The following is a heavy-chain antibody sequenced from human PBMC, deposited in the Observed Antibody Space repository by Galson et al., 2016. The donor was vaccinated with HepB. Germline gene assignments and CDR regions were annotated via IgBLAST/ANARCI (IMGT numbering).Heavy chain of an antibody. CDR2: VYPGDSDT. Sequence: QSGAEVKKPGESLMISCQGSGYSFTNYWIGWVRQMPGKGLEWMGIVYPGDSDTTYSPSFQGQVTFSADKSISTAYLQWSSLKASDTAMYYCARRRAVAGAYYFDYWGQGALVTVSS. V-gene: IGHV5-51*01. CDR3: ARRRAVAGAYYFDY. D-gene: IGHD6-19*01. J-gene: IGHJ4*02. CDR1: GYSFTNYW.